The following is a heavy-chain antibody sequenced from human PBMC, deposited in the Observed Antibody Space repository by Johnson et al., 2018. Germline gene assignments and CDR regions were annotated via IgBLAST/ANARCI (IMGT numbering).Heavy chain of an antibody. V-gene: IGHV3-11*06. D-gene: IGHD4-23*01. J-gene: IGHJ3*02. Sequence: VQLVESGGGLVKPGGSLRLSCAASGFTFSDYYMSWIRQAPGKGLQWVSSISSSSSYIYYADSLRGRFTISRDNAKNSLYLQMNSLRAGDTAVYYCASSGKGYGAYGGTFDIWGQGTMVTVSS. CDR2: ISSSSSYI. CDR1: GFTFSDYY. CDR3: ASSGKGYGAYGGTFDI.